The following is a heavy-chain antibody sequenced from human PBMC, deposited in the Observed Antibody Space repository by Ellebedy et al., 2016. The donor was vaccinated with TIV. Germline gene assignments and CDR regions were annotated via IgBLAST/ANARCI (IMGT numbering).Heavy chain of an antibody. CDR3: ARRTSGTPEAGIDS. Sequence: GSLRLXCAVSGVSMTTHHWSWIRQPAGKGLDWIGRAYSSANINYNPSLKSRVTMSLDTSKNQFSLNLTSVTAADRAVYYCARRTSGTPEAGIDSWGQGTRVTVSS. D-gene: IGHD6-19*01. CDR1: GVSMTTHH. V-gene: IGHV4-4*07. J-gene: IGHJ4*02. CDR2: AYSSANI.